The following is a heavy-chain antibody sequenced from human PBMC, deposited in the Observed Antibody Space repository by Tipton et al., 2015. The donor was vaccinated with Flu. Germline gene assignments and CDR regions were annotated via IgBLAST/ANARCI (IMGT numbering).Heavy chain of an antibody. CDR2: ISYDGSNK. CDR3: ARDLATRKSAGYYYYYGMDV. V-gene: IGHV3-30-3*01. Sequence: SLRLSCAASGFTFNNYVMYWVRQAPGKGLEWVAVISYDGSNKYYTDSVKGRFTISRDNPKNTLYLQMNSLRAEDTAVYYCARDLATRKSAGYYYYYGMDVWGRGTTVTVSS. CDR1: GFTFNNYV. D-gene: IGHD6-6*01. J-gene: IGHJ6*02.